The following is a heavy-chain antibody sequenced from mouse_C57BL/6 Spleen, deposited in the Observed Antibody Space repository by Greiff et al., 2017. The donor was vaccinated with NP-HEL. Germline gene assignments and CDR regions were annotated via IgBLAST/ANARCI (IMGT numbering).Heavy chain of an antibody. V-gene: IGHV1-76*01. CDR1: GYTFTDYY. Sequence: VQLQQSGAELVRPGASVKLSCKASGYTFTDYYINWVKQRPGQGLEWIARIYPGSGNTYYNEKFKGKATLTAEKSSSTAYMQLSSLTSEDSAVYFCAREGMVTTEGTWFAYWGQGTLVTVSA. CDR2: IYPGSGNT. J-gene: IGHJ3*01. CDR3: AREGMVTTEGTWFAY. D-gene: IGHD2-2*01.